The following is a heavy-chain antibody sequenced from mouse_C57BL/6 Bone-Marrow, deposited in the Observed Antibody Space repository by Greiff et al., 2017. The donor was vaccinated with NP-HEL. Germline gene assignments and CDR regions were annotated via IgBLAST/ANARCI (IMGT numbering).Heavy chain of an antibody. Sequence: QVQLQQSGPELVKPGASVKISCKASGYAFSSSWMNWVKQRPGKGLEWIGRIYPGDGDTNYNGKFKGKATLTADKSSSTAYMQLSSLTSEDSAVYFWARKYYGSSYAKYYFDYWGQGTTLTVSS. CDR1: GYAFSSSW. CDR2: IYPGDGDT. J-gene: IGHJ2*01. CDR3: ARKYYGSSYAKYYFDY. V-gene: IGHV1-82*01. D-gene: IGHD1-1*01.